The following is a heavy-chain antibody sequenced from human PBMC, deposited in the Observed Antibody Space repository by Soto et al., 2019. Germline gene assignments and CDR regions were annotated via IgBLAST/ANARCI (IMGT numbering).Heavy chain of an antibody. V-gene: IGHV3-23*01. CDR1: GFTFYDYG. Sequence: EIQLLESGGGLVEPGGSLTLSCAASGFTFYDYGMNWVRQVPGKGLEWVSSISGRSRRTDYADSVKGRFVISRDNSKAMVYLEMNRLRAADTAVYYCAKDFSSKGWMGLNAPSDSWGQGILVSVSS. CDR2: ISGRSRRT. D-gene: IGHD4-4*01. J-gene: IGHJ4*02. CDR3: AKDFSSKGWMGLNAPSDS.